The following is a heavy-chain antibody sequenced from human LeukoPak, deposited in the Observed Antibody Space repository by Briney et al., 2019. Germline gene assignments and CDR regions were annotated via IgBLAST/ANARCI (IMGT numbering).Heavy chain of an antibody. J-gene: IGHJ4*02. Sequence: GGSLRLSCAASGFTFSSYAMHWVRQAPGKGLEWVAVISYDGSNKYYADSVKGRFAISRDNSKNTLYLQMNSLRAEDTAVYYRASLTAAAGLFDYWGQGTLVTVSS. CDR3: ASLTAAAGLFDY. CDR2: ISYDGSNK. D-gene: IGHD6-13*01. CDR1: GFTFSSYA. V-gene: IGHV3-30*09.